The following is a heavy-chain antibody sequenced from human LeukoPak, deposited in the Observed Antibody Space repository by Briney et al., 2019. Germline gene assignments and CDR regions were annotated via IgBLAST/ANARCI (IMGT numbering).Heavy chain of an antibody. J-gene: IGHJ4*02. CDR2: IFGRGGSA. Sequence: GGSLRLSCTASGFTFNNYAMDWVRQAPRKGLEWVAGIFGRGGSAHYEDSVKGRFTIYRDNSKNTVYLQMDSLRGEDTAVYYCTKTTTGYSSGQYPGWPADHWGEGALVTVSS. CDR1: GFTFNNYA. CDR3: TKTTTGYSSGQYPGWPADH. D-gene: IGHD3-22*01. V-gene: IGHV3-23*01.